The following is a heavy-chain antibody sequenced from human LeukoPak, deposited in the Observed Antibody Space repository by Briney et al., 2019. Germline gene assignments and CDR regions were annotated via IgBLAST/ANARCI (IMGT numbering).Heavy chain of an antibody. J-gene: IGHJ4*02. V-gene: IGHV1-18*01. CDR3: ARDRRRDGFPSGDY. Sequence: GASVKVSCKASGYTFTSYGISWVRQAPGQGLEGMGWISAYNGNTNYAQKLQGRVTMTKDTSTSTAYMELRSLKSDDTAVYYCARDRRRDGFPSGDYWGQGTLVTVSS. D-gene: IGHD5-24*01. CDR1: GYTFTSYG. CDR2: ISAYNGNT.